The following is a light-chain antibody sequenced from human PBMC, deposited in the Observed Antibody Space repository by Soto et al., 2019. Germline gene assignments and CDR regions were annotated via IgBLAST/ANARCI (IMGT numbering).Light chain of an antibody. J-gene: IGKJ4*01. CDR1: QSIGGW. CDR3: QRDNHY. Sequence: DIQMTQSPSTLSGSVGDRVTITCRASQSIGGWLAWYQQKPGKAPKFLIYDVSNLASGVPSRFSGSGSGIEFTLSISSLQPDDFATYYCQRDNHYFGGGTKV. CDR2: DVS. V-gene: IGKV1-5*01.